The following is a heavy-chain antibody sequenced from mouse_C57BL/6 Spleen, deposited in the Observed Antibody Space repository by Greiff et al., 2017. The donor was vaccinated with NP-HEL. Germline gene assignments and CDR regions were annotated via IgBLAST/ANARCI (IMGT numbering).Heavy chain of an antibody. CDR2: INYDGSST. CDR3: ARSIYYYGGGYFDV. J-gene: IGHJ1*03. D-gene: IGHD1-1*01. CDR1: GFTFSDYY. V-gene: IGHV5-16*01. Sequence: EVMLVESEGGLVQPGSSMKLSCTASGFTFSDYYMAWVRQVPEKGLEWVANINYDGSSTYYLDSLKSRFIISRDNAKNILYLQMSSLKSEDTATYYCARSIYYYGGGYFDVWGTGTTVTVSS.